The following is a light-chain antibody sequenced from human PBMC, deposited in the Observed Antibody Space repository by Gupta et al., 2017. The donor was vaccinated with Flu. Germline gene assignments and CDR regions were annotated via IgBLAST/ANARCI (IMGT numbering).Light chain of an antibody. CDR1: DIGSKS. Sequence: SYVLTQPPSVSVAPGQTATITCEGSDIGSKSVHWYRQKPGQAPVLVVFGTHGRPSGIPERISASTSGNTATLSLTRVEAGDEADYFCQVWDYSDDHQVFGPGTYLAVL. J-gene: IGLJ1*01. CDR3: QVWDYSDDHQV. CDR2: GTH. V-gene: IGLV3-21*02.